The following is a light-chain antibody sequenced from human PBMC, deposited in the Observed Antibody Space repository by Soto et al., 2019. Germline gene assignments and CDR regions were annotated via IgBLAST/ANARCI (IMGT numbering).Light chain of an antibody. Sequence: EIVLTQSPGTLSLSPGERVTLSCRASQSIASSYLGWYQQKPGQAPRLLIYGASSRATGIPDRFSGSGSGTDFTLTITRLEPEDFAVYYCQHYGTSPFTFGPGTKVEIK. J-gene: IGKJ3*01. CDR1: QSIASSY. CDR3: QHYGTSPFT. V-gene: IGKV3-20*01. CDR2: GAS.